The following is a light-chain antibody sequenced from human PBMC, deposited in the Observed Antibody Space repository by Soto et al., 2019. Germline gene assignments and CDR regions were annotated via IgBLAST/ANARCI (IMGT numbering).Light chain of an antibody. CDR2: EVS. CDR3: CSSAGSSTQV. Sequence: QSALTQPASVSGSPGQSITISCTGTSSDVGSYNLVSWYQQHPGKAPKLMIYEVSKRPSGVSNRFSGSKSGNTASLTISGLQAEYEADYYCCSSAGSSTQVFGGGTKLTVL. V-gene: IGLV2-23*02. J-gene: IGLJ2*01. CDR1: SSDVGSYNL.